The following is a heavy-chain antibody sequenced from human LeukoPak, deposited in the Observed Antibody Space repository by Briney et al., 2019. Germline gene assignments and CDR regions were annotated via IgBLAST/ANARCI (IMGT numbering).Heavy chain of an antibody. CDR3: ARGALKSKTYYYDSSGYSWFDP. Sequence: PSETLSLTCAVYGGSFSGYYWSWIRQPPGKGLEWIGEINHSGSTNYNPPLKSRVTISVDTSKNQFSLKLSSVTAADTAVYYCARGALKSKTYYYDSSGYSWFDPWGQGTLVTVSS. J-gene: IGHJ5*02. CDR1: GGSFSGYY. CDR2: INHSGST. D-gene: IGHD3-22*01. V-gene: IGHV4-34*01.